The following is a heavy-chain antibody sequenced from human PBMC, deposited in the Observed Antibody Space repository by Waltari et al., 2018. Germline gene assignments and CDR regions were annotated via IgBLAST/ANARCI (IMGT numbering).Heavy chain of an antibody. V-gene: IGHV3-53*01. D-gene: IGHD3-16*01. CDR3: VGSSPGGTFDY. CDR1: GFSVSDTY. Sequence: EVQLVESGGGLILPGGSLRLSCAASGFSVSDTYMTWVRQAQGRGLESVSVIDGDGKTHYSESVKGRFTISRDNSKNTMYLQMNSLRVDDTAVYFCVGSSPGGTFDYWGQGTLVTVSS. CDR2: IDGDGKT. J-gene: IGHJ4*02.